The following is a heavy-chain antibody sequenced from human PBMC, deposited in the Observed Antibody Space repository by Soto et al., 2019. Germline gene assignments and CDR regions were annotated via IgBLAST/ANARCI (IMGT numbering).Heavy chain of an antibody. CDR3: ARDWGYGGMDV. J-gene: IGHJ6*02. CDR1: GFTFNTYS. D-gene: IGHD5-12*01. CDR2: IKQDGSEK. Sequence: GSLRLSCAASGFTFNTYSMSWVRQAPGKGLEWVANIKQDGSEKYYVDSVKGRFTISRDNAKNSLYLQMNSLRADDTAVYYCARDWGYGGMDVWGQGTTVTVSS. V-gene: IGHV3-7*01.